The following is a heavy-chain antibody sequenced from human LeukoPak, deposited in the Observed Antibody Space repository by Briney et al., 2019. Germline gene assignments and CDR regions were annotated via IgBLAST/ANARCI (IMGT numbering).Heavy chain of an antibody. CDR3: ARVGRYFDWPNAFDI. J-gene: IGHJ3*02. V-gene: IGHV3-48*03. CDR1: GFTFSSYE. Sequence: QLGGSLRLSCAASGFTFSSYEMNWVRQAPGKGLEWVSYISSSGSTIYYADSVKGRFTISRDNAKNSLYLQMNSLRAEDTAVYYCARVGRYFDWPNAFDIWGQGTMVTVSS. D-gene: IGHD3-9*01. CDR2: ISSSGSTI.